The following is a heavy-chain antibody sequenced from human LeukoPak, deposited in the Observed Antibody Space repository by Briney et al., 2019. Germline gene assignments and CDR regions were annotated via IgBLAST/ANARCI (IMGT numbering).Heavy chain of an antibody. CDR2: TYYRSKWYN. CDR3: ARAIVRFGELLYVPDYYYYYYMDV. Sequence: SQTLSLTCAISGDSVSSNSAAWNWIRQSPSRGLEWLGRTYYRSKWYNDYAVSVKSRITINPDTSKNQFSLQLNSVTPEDTAVYYCARAIVRFGELLYVPDYYYYYYMDVWGKGTTVTISS. V-gene: IGHV6-1*01. D-gene: IGHD3-10*01. CDR1: GDSVSSNSAA. J-gene: IGHJ6*03.